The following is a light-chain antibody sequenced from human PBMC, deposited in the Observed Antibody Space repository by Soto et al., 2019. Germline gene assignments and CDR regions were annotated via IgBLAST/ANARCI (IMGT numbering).Light chain of an antibody. Sequence: EIVLTQSPGTLSLAPGERATLSCRASQTVSTNYLAWYQQKPGQAPRLVIYDASSRATGIPERFSGSGSRTDFTLTISRLAPEDFAVYYCQQYGGSPHTFGQGTKLEIK. J-gene: IGKJ2*01. V-gene: IGKV3-20*01. CDR2: DAS. CDR1: QTVSTNY. CDR3: QQYGGSPHT.